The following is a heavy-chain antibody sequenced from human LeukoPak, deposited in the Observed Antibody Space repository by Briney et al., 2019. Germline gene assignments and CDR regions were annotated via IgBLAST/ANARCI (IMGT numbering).Heavy chain of an antibody. D-gene: IGHD3-10*01. CDR1: GFTFSRHT. CDR3: ARGYGFQAASFDY. Sequence: GGSLRLSCAASGFTFSRHTMNWVRQAPGKGLEWVSSISSSSTYIYYADSVKGRFTISRDNAKKSLYLQMNSLRAEDMAVYYCARGYGFQAASFDYWGQGTLVTVSS. J-gene: IGHJ4*02. V-gene: IGHV3-21*01. CDR2: ISSSSTYI.